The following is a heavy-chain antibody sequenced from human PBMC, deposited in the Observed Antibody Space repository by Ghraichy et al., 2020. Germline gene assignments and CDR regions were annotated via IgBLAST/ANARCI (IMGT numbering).Heavy chain of an antibody. CDR1: GFTFSSYG. V-gene: IGHV3-30*18. D-gene: IGHD6-6*01. CDR3: AKERNRYASSSFDY. J-gene: IGHJ4*02. CDR2: VSHDGTVT. Sequence: GGSLRLACAAAGFTFSSYGMQLVRQAPGKGLEWVAVVSHDGTVTYYKDSVKGRFTISRDNSENTLYLQMNSLRPEDTAVYYCAKERNRYASSSFDYWGQGTLVAVSS.